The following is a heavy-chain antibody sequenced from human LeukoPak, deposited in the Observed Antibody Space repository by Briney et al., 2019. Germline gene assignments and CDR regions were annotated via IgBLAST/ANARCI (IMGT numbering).Heavy chain of an antibody. J-gene: IGHJ4*02. D-gene: IGHD3-22*01. CDR3: ARTGNYYDSSGYWGWIDY. CDR1: GGSFSGYY. V-gene: IGHV4-34*01. Sequence: SETLSLTCAVYGGSFSGYYWSWIRQPPGKGLEWIGEINHSGSTNYNPSLKSRVTISVDTSKNQFSLKLSSVTAADTAVYYCARTGNYYDSSGYWGWIDYWGQGTLVTVSS. CDR2: INHSGST.